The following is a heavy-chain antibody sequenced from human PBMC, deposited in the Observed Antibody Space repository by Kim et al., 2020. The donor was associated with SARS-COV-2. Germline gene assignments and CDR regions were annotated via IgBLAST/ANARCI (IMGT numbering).Heavy chain of an antibody. J-gene: IGHJ4*02. CDR3: ARGQSGVTVALFEY. D-gene: IGHD1-26*01. CDR2: TYYRSEWYE. CDR1: GDSISNTGVS. V-gene: IGHV6-1*01. Sequence: SQTLSLTCAISGDSISNTGVSWNWIRQSPSRGLEWLGRTYYRSEWYEDSAVSVKSRIAVNPDTSKNQFSLRLNSVTPDDTAVYYCARGQSGVTVALFEYWGQGILVTVSS.